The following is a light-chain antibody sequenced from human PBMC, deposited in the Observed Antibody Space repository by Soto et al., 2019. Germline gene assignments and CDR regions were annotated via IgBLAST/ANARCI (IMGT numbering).Light chain of an antibody. V-gene: IGKV3-15*01. CDR2: DAS. CDR3: QQCRNWPLT. CDR1: QNVYNN. Sequence: EIVMTQSPATLSVSTGEGATLSCKASQNVYNNLAWYQQRPGQPPRLLIYDASTRATGISARFSGSGYGTEFTLTISSLQSEDFAVYFCQQCRNWPLTFGGGT. J-gene: IGKJ4*01.